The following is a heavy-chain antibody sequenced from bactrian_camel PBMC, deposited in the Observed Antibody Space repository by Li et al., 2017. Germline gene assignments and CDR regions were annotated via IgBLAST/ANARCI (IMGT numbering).Heavy chain of an antibody. CDR1: EYTHSDYV. Sequence: VQLVESGGGSVQAGGSLRLSCAASEYTHSDYVMGWFRQVPGKEREGVATIDIRGSINYLDSVKGRFTISQDNAKNNLYLQMHSLKPEDTAVYYCVRGPNSAWCFDYWGQGTQVTV. V-gene: IGHV3S53*01. D-gene: IGHD2*01. CDR2: IDIRGSI. CDR3: VRGPNSAWCFDY. J-gene: IGHJ4*01.